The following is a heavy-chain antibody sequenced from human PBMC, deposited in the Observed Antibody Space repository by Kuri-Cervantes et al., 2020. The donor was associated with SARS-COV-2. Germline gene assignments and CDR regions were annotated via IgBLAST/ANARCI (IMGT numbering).Heavy chain of an antibody. CDR1: GFSLSTSGVG. Sequence: SGPTLVKPTQTLTLTCTFSGFSLSTSGVGVGWTRQPPGKALEWLALIYWDDDKRYSPSLKSRLTITKDTSKNQVVLTMTNMDPVDTATYYCAHRQWELWFGDLFDYCGQGTLVTGSS. CDR2: IYWDDDK. V-gene: IGHV2-5*02. D-gene: IGHD3-10*01. J-gene: IGHJ4*02. CDR3: AHRQWELWFGDLFDY.